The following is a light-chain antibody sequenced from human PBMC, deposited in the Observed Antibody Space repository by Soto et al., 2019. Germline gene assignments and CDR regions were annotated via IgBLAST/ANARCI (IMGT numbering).Light chain of an antibody. CDR1: QSVSSSY. J-gene: IGKJ2*01. V-gene: IGKV3-20*01. CDR2: GAS. Sequence: EIVLTQSPGTLSLSTGERATLSCRAMQSVSSSYLAWYQQKPGQAPRLLIYGASSRATGIPDRFSGSGSGTDFTLTISRLAPEDFEVYYCQQYGSSPRTFGQGTKLEIK. CDR3: QQYGSSPRT.